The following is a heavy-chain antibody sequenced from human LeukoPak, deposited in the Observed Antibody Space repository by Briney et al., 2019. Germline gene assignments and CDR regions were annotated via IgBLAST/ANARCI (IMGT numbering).Heavy chain of an antibody. CDR1: GFTFTDHY. Sequence: ASVKVSCKSSGFTFTDHYIHWVRQGPGQGLEWMGYIGPHSTFTSSPQEFQGRVTMTRDASMSTAYMGLTRLTSDDTAVYYCVREGEGPLSKDFDYWGQGNLVPVSS. D-gene: IGHD2/OR15-2a*01. V-gene: IGHV1-2*02. CDR3: VREGEGPLSKDFDY. J-gene: IGHJ4*02. CDR2: IGPHSTFT.